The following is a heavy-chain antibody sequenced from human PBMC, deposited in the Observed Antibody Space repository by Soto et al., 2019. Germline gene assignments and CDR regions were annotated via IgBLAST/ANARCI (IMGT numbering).Heavy chain of an antibody. CDR1: GGSISSYY. CDR3: ARVQTMVTKRTTYYYYGMDV. Sequence: PSQTLSLTCTVSGGSISSYYWSWIRQPPGKGLEWIGYIYYSGSTNYNPSLKSRVTISVDTSKNQFSLKLSSVTAADTAVYYCARVQTMVTKRTTYYYYGMDVWGQGTTVTVSS. V-gene: IGHV4-59*01. D-gene: IGHD4-17*01. J-gene: IGHJ6*02. CDR2: IYYSGST.